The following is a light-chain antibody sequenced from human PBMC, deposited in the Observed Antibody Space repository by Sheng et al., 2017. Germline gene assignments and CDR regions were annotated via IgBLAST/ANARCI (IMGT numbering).Light chain of an antibody. CDR1: QSVSTSY. Sequence: EIVLTQSPGTLSLSPGERATLSCRTSQSVSTSYLAWYQQKPGQAPRLLIYGASTRATGIPARFSGSGSGTEFTLTISSLQSEDFAVYYCQQYGGSPYTFGQGTKLEIK. J-gene: IGKJ2*01. CDR2: GAS. V-gene: IGKV3-20*01. CDR3: QQYGGSPYT.